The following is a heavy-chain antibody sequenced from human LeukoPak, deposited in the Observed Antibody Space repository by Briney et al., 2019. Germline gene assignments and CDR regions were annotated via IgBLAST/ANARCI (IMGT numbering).Heavy chain of an antibody. J-gene: IGHJ6*02. Sequence: SETLSLTCAVYGGSFSGYYWSWIRQPPGKGREWIGEIIHSGSTNYNPSLKSRVTISVDTSKNQFSLKLSSVTAADTAVYYCARDCSSTSCYMGYYYYGMDVWGQGTTVTVSS. D-gene: IGHD2-2*02. CDR2: IIHSGST. CDR1: GGSFSGYY. CDR3: ARDCSSTSCYMGYYYYGMDV. V-gene: IGHV4-34*12.